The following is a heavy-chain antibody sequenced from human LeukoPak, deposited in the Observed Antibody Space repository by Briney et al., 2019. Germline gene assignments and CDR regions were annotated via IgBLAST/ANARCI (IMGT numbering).Heavy chain of an antibody. V-gene: IGHV3-7*01. J-gene: IGHJ4*02. D-gene: IGHD5-18*01. CDR2: INPDGNKK. CDR1: GLTFSSSW. Sequence: GGSLRLSRAVSGLTFSSSWMDWVRQAPGKGLEWVASINPDGNKKYSADSVKGRFTISRDNAENSLYLQMNSLRVEDTAFYYCARDLAYSRLDYWGQGMLVTVSS. CDR3: ARDLAYSRLDY.